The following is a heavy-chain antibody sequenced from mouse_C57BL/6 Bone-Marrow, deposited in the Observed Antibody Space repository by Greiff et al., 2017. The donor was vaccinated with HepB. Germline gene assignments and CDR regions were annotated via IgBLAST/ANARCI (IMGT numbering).Heavy chain of an antibody. Sequence: EVKLVDSGGGLVKPGGSLKLSCAASGFTFSDYGMHWVRQAPEKGLEWVAYISSCSSTIYYADTVKGRFTISRDNAQNTLFLQMTSLRSEDTAMYYCATMITTAFDYWGQGTALTVSS. J-gene: IGHJ2*01. D-gene: IGHD2-4*01. CDR1: GFTFSDYG. CDR2: ISSCSSTI. V-gene: IGHV5-17*01. CDR3: ATMITTAFDY.